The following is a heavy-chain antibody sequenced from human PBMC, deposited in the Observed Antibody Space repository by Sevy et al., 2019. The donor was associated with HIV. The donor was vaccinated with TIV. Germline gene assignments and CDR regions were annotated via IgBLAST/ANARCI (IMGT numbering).Heavy chain of an antibody. CDR3: ARDRGELLSSAFDY. V-gene: IGHV3-30*04. D-gene: IGHD1-26*01. CDR2: ISYDGRNNN. CDR1: GFTFSDYA. J-gene: IGHJ4*02. Sequence: GGSLRLSCAASGFTFSDYAMHWVRQAPGKGLEWVAVISYDGRNNNYNADSVKGRFTISRDNSKNTLYLQMNSLRAEDTAIYYYARDRGELLSSAFDYWGLGTLVTVSS.